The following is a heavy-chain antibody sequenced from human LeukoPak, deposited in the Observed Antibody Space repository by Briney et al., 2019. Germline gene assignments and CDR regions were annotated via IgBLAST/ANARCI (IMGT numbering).Heavy chain of an antibody. CDR1: GGSISSSNW. J-gene: IGHJ4*02. Sequence: SETLSLTCAVSGGSISSSNWWSWVRQPPGKGLEWIGEIYHSGSTNYNPSLKSRVTISVDKSKNQFSLKLSSVTAADTAVSYCARDPLTSDSSGYYLDYWGQGTLVTVSS. CDR2: IYHSGST. CDR3: ARDPLTSDSSGYYLDY. V-gene: IGHV4-4*02. D-gene: IGHD3-22*01.